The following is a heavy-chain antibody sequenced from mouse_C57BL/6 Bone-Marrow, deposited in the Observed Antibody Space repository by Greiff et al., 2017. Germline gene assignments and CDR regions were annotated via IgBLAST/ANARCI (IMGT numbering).Heavy chain of an antibody. J-gene: IGHJ2*01. D-gene: IGHD2-12*01. CDR3: ARGELLRRYVDY. V-gene: IGHV1-9*01. CDR2: IFPGNGST. Sequence: QVQLQQSGAELMKPGASVKLSCKASGYTFTGYWIEWVKQRPGHGLEWIGEIFPGNGSTNYNEKFKGKATLTVDKSSNTAYMQLSSLTTEDSAIYYGARGELLRRYVDYWGQGTTLTVSS. CDR1: GYTFTGYW.